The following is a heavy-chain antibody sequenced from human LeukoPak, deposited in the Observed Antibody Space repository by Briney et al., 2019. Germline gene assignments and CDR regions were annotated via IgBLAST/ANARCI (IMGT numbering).Heavy chain of an antibody. CDR1: GFTFSSYE. CDR2: ISSSGDTI. V-gene: IGHV3-48*03. J-gene: IGHJ4*02. CDR3: ARRGGYSYGYYDY. D-gene: IGHD5-18*01. Sequence: GGSLRLSCVASGFTFSSYEMNWVRQAPGKGLEWVSYISSSGDTIYYADSVKGRFTISRDNSKNTLYLQMNSLRAEDTAVYYCARRGGYSYGYYDYWGQGTLVTVSS.